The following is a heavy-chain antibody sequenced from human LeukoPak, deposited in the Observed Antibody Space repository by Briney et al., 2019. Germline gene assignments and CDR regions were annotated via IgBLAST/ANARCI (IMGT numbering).Heavy chain of an antibody. CDR3: ARRAISGSYYADY. Sequence: KFGEPLKISCKGSGYSFTNYWIGWVRQMPGKGLGWMAIIYPGDSDTRYSRSFEGQVTISADKSISTAYLQWSSLKASDTAMYYCARRAISGSYYADYWGQGTLVTVSS. J-gene: IGHJ4*02. CDR1: GYSFTNYW. CDR2: IYPGDSDT. V-gene: IGHV5-51*01. D-gene: IGHD1-26*01.